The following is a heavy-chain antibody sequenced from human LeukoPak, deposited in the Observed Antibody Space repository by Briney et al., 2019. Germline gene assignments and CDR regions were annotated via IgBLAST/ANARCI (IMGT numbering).Heavy chain of an antibody. CDR3: SWIRGVHGSYYMDA. CDR2: ISYDGSNK. V-gene: IGHV3-30*03. Sequence: PGGSLRLSCAASGFTFSSYGMHWVRQAPGKGLEWVAVISYDGSNKYYADSVKGRFTISRDNSKNTLYLQMNSLKTEDTAVYYCSWIRGVHGSYYMDAWGKGTTVTISS. J-gene: IGHJ6*03. D-gene: IGHD3-10*01. CDR1: GFTFSSYG.